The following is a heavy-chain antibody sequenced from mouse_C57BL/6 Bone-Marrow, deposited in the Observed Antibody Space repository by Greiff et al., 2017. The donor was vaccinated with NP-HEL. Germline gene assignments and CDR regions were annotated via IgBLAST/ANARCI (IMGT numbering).Heavy chain of an antibody. CDR3: ARHPIGY. CDR2: ISSGGSYT. CDR1: GFTFSSYG. J-gene: IGHJ2*01. Sequence: EVKLVESGGDLVKPGGSLKLSCAASGFTFSSYGMSWVRQTPDKRLEWVATISSGGSYTYYPDSVKGRFTISRDNAKNTLYLQMSSRKSEDTAMYYCARHPIGYWGQGTTLTVSS. V-gene: IGHV5-6*01.